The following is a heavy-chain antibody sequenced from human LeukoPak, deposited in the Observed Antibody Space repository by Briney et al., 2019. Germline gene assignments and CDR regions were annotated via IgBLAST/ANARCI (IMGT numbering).Heavy chain of an antibody. CDR2: INHSGST. D-gene: IGHD3-10*01. V-gene: IGHV4-34*01. J-gene: IGHJ4*02. CDR3: AGWGLSETYLIFDY. CDR1: GVSFRSYS. Sequence: SETLSLTCAVYGVSFRSYSWTWIRQPPGKGLECIGEINHSGSTNSNPSLKSRVTISVDTSKNQFSLRLSSVTAADTAVYYCAGWGLSETYLIFDYWGQGTLITVSS.